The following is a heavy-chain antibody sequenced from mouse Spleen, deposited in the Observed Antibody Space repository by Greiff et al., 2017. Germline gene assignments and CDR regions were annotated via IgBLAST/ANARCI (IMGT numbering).Heavy chain of an antibody. V-gene: IGHV1-39*01. J-gene: IGHJ3*01. CDR3: GRSYYGSRGAY. Sequence: EVQLQQSGPELVKPGASVKLSCKASGYSFTDYYMNWVKQSNGKSLEWIGVIYPNYGTTCYNQKFKGKATLTVDQSSSTADMQLNSLTSEDSAVVYYGRSYYGSRGAYWGQGTLVTVSA. D-gene: IGHD1-1*01. CDR2: IYPNYGTT. CDR1: GYSFTDYY.